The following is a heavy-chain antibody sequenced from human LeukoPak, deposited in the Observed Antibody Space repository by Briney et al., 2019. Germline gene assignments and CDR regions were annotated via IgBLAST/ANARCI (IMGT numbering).Heavy chain of an antibody. CDR2: MNPNSGNT. CDR3: AXXXXXXXXRYXXXXVDV. V-gene: IGHV1-8*03. Sequence: ASVKVSCKTSGYTFTNFDINWVRQASGHGLEWMGWMNPNSGNTGYAQKFQGRVTITRNTSISTAYMELSSRRSEDTAVYYCAXXXXXXXXRYXXXXVDVWXRGTTVTVSS. CDR1: GYTFTNFD. J-gene: IGHJ6*03.